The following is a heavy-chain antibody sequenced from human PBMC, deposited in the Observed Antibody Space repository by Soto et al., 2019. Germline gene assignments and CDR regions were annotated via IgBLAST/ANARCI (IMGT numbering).Heavy chain of an antibody. V-gene: IGHV3-30*18. J-gene: IGHJ4*02. CDR2: ISYDGSNK. CDR1: GFTFSSYG. CDR3: AKEGYYYDSSGYYPDY. D-gene: IGHD3-22*01. Sequence: QVQLVESGGGVVQPGRSLRLSCAASGFTFSSYGMHWVRQAPGKGLEWVAVISYDGSNKYYADSVKGRFTISRDNSKNXLYLQMNSLRAEDTAVYYCAKEGYYYDSSGYYPDYWGQGTLVTVSS.